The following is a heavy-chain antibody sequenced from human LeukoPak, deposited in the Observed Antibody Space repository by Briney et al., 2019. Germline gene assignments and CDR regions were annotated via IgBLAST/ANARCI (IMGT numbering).Heavy chain of an antibody. CDR3: AARGSGWYKGGAFDI. V-gene: IGHV3-66*01. CDR1: GFTVSSNY. D-gene: IGHD6-19*01. CDR2: IYSGGST. Sequence: PGGSLRLSCAASGFTVSSNYMSWVRQAPGKGLEWVSVIYSGGSTYYADSVKGRFTISRDNSKNTLYLQMNSLRAEDTAVYYCAARGSGWYKGGAFDIWGQGTMVTVSS. J-gene: IGHJ3*02.